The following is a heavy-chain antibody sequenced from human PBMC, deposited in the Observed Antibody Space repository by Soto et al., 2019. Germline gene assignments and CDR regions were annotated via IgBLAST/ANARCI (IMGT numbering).Heavy chain of an antibody. CDR2: INAGNGNT. Sequence: ASVKGSCKASGYTFTRYAVRWVRQAPGQRLEWMGWINAGNGNTKYSQKFQGRVTITRDTSASTAYMELSSLRSEDTAVYYCATSSIAAAEPFDYWGQGTLVTVSS. CDR3: ATSSIAAAEPFDY. D-gene: IGHD6-13*01. V-gene: IGHV1-3*01. CDR1: GYTFTRYA. J-gene: IGHJ4*02.